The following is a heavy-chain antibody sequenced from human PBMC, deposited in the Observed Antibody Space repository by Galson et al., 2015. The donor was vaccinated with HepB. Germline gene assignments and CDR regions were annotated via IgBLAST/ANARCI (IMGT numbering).Heavy chain of an antibody. CDR3: TRYQGSPGMVGPTHDY. V-gene: IGHV3-23*01. CDR2: ISGTGTRT. Sequence: SLRLSCAASGFTFDDYAMHWVRHAPAKGLEWVSVISGTGTRTYYADLVKGRFTISRDNSKNTLYLQMNSLRAEDTAVYYCTRYQGSPGMVGPTHDYWGQGTLVTVS. J-gene: IGHJ4*02. D-gene: IGHD1-26*01. CDR1: GFTFDDYA.